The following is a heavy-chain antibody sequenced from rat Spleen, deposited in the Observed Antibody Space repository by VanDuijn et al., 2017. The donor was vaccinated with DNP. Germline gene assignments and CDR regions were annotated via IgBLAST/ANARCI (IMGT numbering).Heavy chain of an antibody. CDR3: VLKLGDY. CDR2: IGSPAYAP. D-gene: IGHD3-7*01. V-gene: IGHV5-25*01. CDR1: GFTFSAYY. Sequence: EVQLVESGGGLVRPGRSMKLSCAASGFTFSAYYMAWVRQAPAKGLEWVAYIGSPAYAPYYADSVKGRFTISRDNAKSTLYLQMDSLRSEDTATYYCVLKLGDYWGQGVMVTVSS. J-gene: IGHJ2*01.